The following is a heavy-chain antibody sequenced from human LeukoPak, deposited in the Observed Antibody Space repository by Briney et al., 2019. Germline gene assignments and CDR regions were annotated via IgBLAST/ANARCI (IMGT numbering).Heavy chain of an antibody. D-gene: IGHD4/OR15-4a*01. CDR2: IYHIGST. Sequence: SETLSLTCTVSGASISNGLYYWGWIRQPPEKGLEWIGSIYHIGSTYYNPSLKSRVTISVDTSKNQFSLKLSSVTAADTAVYYCARVPMDVWGQGTTVTVSS. J-gene: IGHJ6*02. V-gene: IGHV4-39*07. CDR3: ARVPMDV. CDR1: GASISNGLYY.